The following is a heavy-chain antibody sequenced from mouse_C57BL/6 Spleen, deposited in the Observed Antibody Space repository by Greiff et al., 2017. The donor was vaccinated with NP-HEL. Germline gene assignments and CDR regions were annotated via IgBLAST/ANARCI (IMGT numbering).Heavy chain of an antibody. D-gene: IGHD1-1*01. J-gene: IGHJ4*01. V-gene: IGHV5-9-1*02. Sequence: VQGVESGEGLVKPGGSLKLSCAASGFTFSSYAMSWVRQTPEKRLEWVAYISSGGDYIYYADTVKGRFTISRDNARNTLYLQMSSLKSEDTAMYYCTRSSPFYYYGPMDYWGQGTSVTVSS. CDR3: TRSSPFYYYGPMDY. CDR2: ISSGGDYI. CDR1: GFTFSSYA.